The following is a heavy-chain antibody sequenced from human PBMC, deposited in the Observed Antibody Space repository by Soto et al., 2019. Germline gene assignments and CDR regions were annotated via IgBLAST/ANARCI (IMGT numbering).Heavy chain of an antibody. Sequence: ASVKVSGKTSGYAFSNYGITWVRQAPGQPLEWLGWISLYSDGTNYAQKFQGRVSMTTDTSTTTAYMELRSLRSDDTAVYYCARVVPCAEAWFGPRGKGTLVTVSS. D-gene: IGHD2-2*01. CDR3: ARVVPCAEAWFGP. J-gene: IGHJ5*02. CDR2: ISLYSDGT. V-gene: IGHV1-18*01. CDR1: GYAFSNYG.